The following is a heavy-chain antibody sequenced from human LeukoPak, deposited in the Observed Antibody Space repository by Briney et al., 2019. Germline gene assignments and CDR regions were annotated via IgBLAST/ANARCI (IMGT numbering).Heavy chain of an antibody. CDR3: ARVAWDSSGYCYYYFDY. CDR1: GYTFTSYD. Sequence: ASVKVSCKASGYTFTSYDINWVRQATGQGLEWMGWMNPNSGGTNYAQKFQGRVTMTRDTSISTAYMELSRLRSDDTAVYYCARVAWDSSGYCYYYFDYWGQGTLVTVSS. J-gene: IGHJ4*02. CDR2: MNPNSGGT. V-gene: IGHV1-2*02. D-gene: IGHD3-22*01.